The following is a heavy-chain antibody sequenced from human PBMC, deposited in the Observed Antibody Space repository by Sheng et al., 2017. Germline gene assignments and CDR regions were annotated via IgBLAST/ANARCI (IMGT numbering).Heavy chain of an antibody. Sequence: QVQLVESGGGVVQPGRSLRLSCAASGFTFSSYAMHWVRQAPGKGLEWVAVISYDGSNKYYADSVKGRFTISRDNSKNTLYLQMNSLRAEDTAVYYCARDLSSGSRGSIAAAADYYYYGMDVWGQGTTVTVSS. CDR2: ISYDGSNK. CDR1: GFTFSSYA. V-gene: IGHV3-30*04. D-gene: IGHD6-13*01. CDR3: ARDLSSGSRGSIAAAADYYYYGMDV. J-gene: IGHJ6*02.